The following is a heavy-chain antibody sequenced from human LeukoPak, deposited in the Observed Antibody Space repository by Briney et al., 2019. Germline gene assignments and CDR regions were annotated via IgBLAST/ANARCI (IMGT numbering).Heavy chain of an antibody. D-gene: IGHD6-19*01. J-gene: IGHJ4*02. Sequence: GGSLRLSCVGSGFTFSSYEMNWVRQAPGKGLEGVSYISSSSSTIYYADSVKGRFTISRDNAKNSLYLQMNSLRAEDTAVYYCAREGSGWYANPDYWGQGTLVTVSS. CDR2: ISSSSSTI. CDR1: GFTFSSYE. CDR3: AREGSGWYANPDY. V-gene: IGHV3-48*01.